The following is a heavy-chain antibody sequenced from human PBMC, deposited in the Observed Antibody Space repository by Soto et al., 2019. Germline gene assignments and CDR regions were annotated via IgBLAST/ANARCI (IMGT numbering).Heavy chain of an antibody. CDR1: GFTFSSYG. D-gene: IGHD6-19*01. J-gene: IGHJ4*02. CDR3: AAGQWLAPTPH. Sequence: GGSLRLSCAASGFTFSSYGMHWVRQAPGKGLEWVAVISYDGSNKYYADSVKGRFTISRDNSKNTLYLQMNSLRAEDTAVYYCAAGQWLAPTPHWGQGTLVTVSS. CDR2: ISYDGSNK. V-gene: IGHV3-30*03.